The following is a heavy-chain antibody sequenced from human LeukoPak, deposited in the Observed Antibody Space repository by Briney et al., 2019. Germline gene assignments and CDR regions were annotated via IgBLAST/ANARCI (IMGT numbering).Heavy chain of an antibody. CDR1: LFTSCKYA. J-gene: IGHJ4*02. CDR3: ANDRPHPSHQPTNFDY. Sequence: RGCPRLSPAPSLFTSCKYAMSSVPAAPGNGREWVSDFSGSGHSTYYADSVNGRFTISRDNSKNTQYLQMNNLKAEDTALYFCANDRPHPSHQPTNFDYWGQGTLVTVSS. V-gene: IGHV3-23*01. CDR2: FSGSGHST.